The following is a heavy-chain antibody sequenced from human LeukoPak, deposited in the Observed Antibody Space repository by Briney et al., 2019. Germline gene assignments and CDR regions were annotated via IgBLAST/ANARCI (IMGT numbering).Heavy chain of an antibody. D-gene: IGHD3-3*01. J-gene: IGHJ3*02. CDR3: ARAGPASGYYDFWSGYYIADAFDI. CDR1: GFTFDDYA. CDR2: IYSGGST. V-gene: IGHV3-53*01. Sequence: GGSLRLSCTASGFTFDDYAVHWVRQAPGKGLEWVSVIYSGGSTYYADSVKGRFTISRDNSKNTLYLQMNSLRAEDTAVYYCARAGPASGYYDFWSGYYIADAFDIWGQGTMVTVSS.